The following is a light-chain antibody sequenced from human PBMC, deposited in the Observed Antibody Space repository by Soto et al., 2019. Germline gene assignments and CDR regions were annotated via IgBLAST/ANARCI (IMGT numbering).Light chain of an antibody. CDR1: QSVSND. CDR2: GAS. V-gene: IGKV3-15*01. J-gene: IGKJ1*01. CDR3: QQYNNWPRT. Sequence: EIVMTQSPATLSVSPGERATLSCRASQSVSNDLAWYHQKPGQAPRLLIYGASTRATGIPARFSGSGSGTEFTLTISSLQSEDFAVYYCQQYNNWPRTFGQGTKVDSK.